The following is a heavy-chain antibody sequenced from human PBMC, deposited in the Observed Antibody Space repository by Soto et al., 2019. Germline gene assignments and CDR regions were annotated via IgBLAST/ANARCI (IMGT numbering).Heavy chain of an antibody. V-gene: IGHV4-31*03. CDR2: IYYSGST. CDR3: ARDQGGFVVVPAARNYYYYGMDV. Sequence: QVQLQESGPGLVKPSQTLSLTCTVSGGSISSGGYYWSWIRQHPGKGLEWIGYIYYSGSTYYNPSLKSRVTISVDTSKNQFSLKLSSVTAADTAVYYCARDQGGFVVVPAARNYYYYGMDVWGQGTTVTVSS. CDR1: GGSISSGGYY. D-gene: IGHD2-2*01. J-gene: IGHJ6*02.